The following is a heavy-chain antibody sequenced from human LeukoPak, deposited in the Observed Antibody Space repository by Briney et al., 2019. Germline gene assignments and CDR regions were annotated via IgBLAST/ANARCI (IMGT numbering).Heavy chain of an antibody. CDR3: ARALGYCSGGSCQNWFDP. V-gene: IGHV1-3*01. J-gene: IGHJ5*02. D-gene: IGHD2-15*01. CDR1: GYTFTSYA. Sequence: ASVKVSCKASGYTFTSYAMHWVRQAPGQRLEWMGWINAGNGNTKYSQKFQGRVTITRDTSASTAYMELSSLRSEDTAVYYCARALGYCSGGSCQNWFDPWGQGTLVTVSS. CDR2: INAGNGNT.